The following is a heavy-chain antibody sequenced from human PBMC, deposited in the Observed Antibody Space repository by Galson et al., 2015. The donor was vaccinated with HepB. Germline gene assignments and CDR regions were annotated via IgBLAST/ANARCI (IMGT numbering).Heavy chain of an antibody. CDR2: ISSNGGST. CDR3: GGGHSYGPMPY. J-gene: IGHJ4*02. D-gene: IGHD5-18*01. Sequence: SLRLSCAASGFTFSSYAMHWVRQAPGKGLEYVSAISSNGGSTYYADSVKGRFTISRDNSKNTLYLQMGSLKADDTAVYYCGGGHSYGPMPYWGQGTLVTVSS. V-gene: IGHV3-64*02. CDR1: GFTFSSYA.